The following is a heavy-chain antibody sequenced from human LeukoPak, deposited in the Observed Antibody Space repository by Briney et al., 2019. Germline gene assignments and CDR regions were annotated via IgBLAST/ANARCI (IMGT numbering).Heavy chain of an antibody. CDR3: AREDRVGATVFDY. D-gene: IGHD1-26*01. Sequence: SETLSLTCTVSGGSISSYYWSRIRQPAGKGLEWIGRIYTSGSTNYNPSLKSRVTMSVDTSKNQFSLKLSSVTAADTAVYYCAREDRVGATVFDYWGQGTLVTVSS. CDR2: IYTSGST. J-gene: IGHJ4*02. V-gene: IGHV4-4*07. CDR1: GGSISSYY.